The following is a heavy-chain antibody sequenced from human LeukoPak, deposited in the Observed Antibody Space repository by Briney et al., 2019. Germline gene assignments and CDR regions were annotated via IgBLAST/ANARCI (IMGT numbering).Heavy chain of an antibody. CDR2: TYYRSKWYN. J-gene: IGHJ4*02. CDR1: GDSVSSNSAA. CDR3: ARGRSATRTYCSSTSCPNFDY. D-gene: IGHD2-2*01. Sequence: SQTLSLTCAISGDSVSSNSAAWNWIRQSPSRGLEWLGRTYYRSKWYNDYAVSVKSRITINPDTSKNQFSLQLNSVTPEDTAVYYCARGRSATRTYCSSTSCPNFDYWGQGTLVTVSS. V-gene: IGHV6-1*01.